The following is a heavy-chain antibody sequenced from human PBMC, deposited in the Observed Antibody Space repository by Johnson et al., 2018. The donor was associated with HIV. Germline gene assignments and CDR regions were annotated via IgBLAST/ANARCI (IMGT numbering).Heavy chain of an antibody. CDR1: GFSFSTYA. CDR3: AKRLGYDSRGDQFDI. V-gene: IGHV3-23*04. CDR2: ISGGGSGT. D-gene: IGHD3-22*01. Sequence: VQLVESGGGLIQPGGSLRLSCAVSGFSFSTYAMTWVRQAPGKGLQWVSTISGGGSGTYYADSVKGRYTISRDNSKNTLSLQMNSLSVEDTAIYYCAKRLGYDSRGDQFDIWGQGTMVTVSS. J-gene: IGHJ3*02.